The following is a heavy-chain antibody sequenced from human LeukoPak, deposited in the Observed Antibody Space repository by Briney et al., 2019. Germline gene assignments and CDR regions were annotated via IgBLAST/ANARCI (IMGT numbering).Heavy chain of an antibody. D-gene: IGHD4-11*01. CDR3: ARDDHDYSNNIYYGMDV. J-gene: IGHJ6*02. CDR1: GFTFSSYW. Sequence: HPGGSLRLSCAASGFTFSSYWMSWVRQAPGKGLEWVANIKQDGSEKYYVDSVKGRCTISRDSAKNTLYLQMNSLKVEDTAVYYCARDDHDYSNNIYYGMDVWGQGTTVTVSS. V-gene: IGHV3-7*04. CDR2: IKQDGSEK.